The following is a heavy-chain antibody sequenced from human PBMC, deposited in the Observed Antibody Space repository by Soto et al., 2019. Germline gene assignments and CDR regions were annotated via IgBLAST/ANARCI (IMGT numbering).Heavy chain of an antibody. J-gene: IGHJ6*04. CDR2: ISSSSSYI. V-gene: IGHV3-21*01. CDR1: GFTFSSYS. CDR3: ARTQVLRFLEWPDPWVMDV. D-gene: IGHD3-3*01. Sequence: PGGSLRLSCAASGFTFSSYSMNWVRQAPGKGLEWVSSISSSSSYIYYADSVKGRFTISRDNAKNSLYLQMNSLRAEDTAVYYCARTQVLRFLEWPDPWVMDVWGKGTTVTVSS.